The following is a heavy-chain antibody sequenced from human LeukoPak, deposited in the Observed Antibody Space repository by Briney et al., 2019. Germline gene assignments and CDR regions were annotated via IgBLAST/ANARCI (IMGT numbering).Heavy chain of an antibody. CDR1: GFTFSSYA. Sequence: PGRSLRLSCATSGFTFSSYAMSWGRQAPGKGLEWVSSISGSGGSTYYADSVKGRFTISRDNSKNTLYLQMNSLRAEDTAVYYCAKDYDDRFDYFDYWGQGTLVTVSS. CDR3: AKDYDDRFDYFDY. V-gene: IGHV3-23*01. D-gene: IGHD4-17*01. CDR2: ISGSGGST. J-gene: IGHJ4*02.